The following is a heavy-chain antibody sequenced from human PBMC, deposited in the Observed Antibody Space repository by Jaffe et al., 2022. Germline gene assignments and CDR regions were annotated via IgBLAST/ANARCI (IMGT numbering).Heavy chain of an antibody. CDR3: ARSPQVVVAATPYYFDY. V-gene: IGHV1-69*01. J-gene: IGHJ4*02. D-gene: IGHD2-15*01. CDR2: IIPIFGTA. Sequence: QVQLVQSGAEVKKPGSSVKVSCKASGGTFSSYAISWVRQAPGQGLEWMGGIIPIFGTANYAQKFQGRVTITADESTSTAYMELSSLRSEDTAVYYCARSPQVVVAATPYYFDYWGQGTLVTVSS. CDR1: GGTFSSYA.